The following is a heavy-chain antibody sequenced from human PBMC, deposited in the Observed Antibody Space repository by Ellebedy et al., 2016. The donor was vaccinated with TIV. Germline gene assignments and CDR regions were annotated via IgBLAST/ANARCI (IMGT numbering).Heavy chain of an antibody. J-gene: IGHJ4*02. Sequence: GGSLRLSCAASGFTFSNYAMSWVRPAPGKGLEWVSAISGSAASTYYAYSGKGRFTISRDNSKHTLYLQMNRLRAEDTALYYCAKATDPYCGGDCYYDYWGQGTLVAVSS. CDR1: GFTFSNYA. V-gene: IGHV3-23*01. D-gene: IGHD2-21*02. CDR2: ISGSAAST. CDR3: AKATDPYCGGDCYYDY.